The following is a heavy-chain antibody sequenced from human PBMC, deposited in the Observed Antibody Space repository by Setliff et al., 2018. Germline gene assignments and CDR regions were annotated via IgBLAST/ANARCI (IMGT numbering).Heavy chain of an antibody. Sequence: SETLSLTCNVSGDSMNDNHWTWIRQPPGKGLEWIGYIYTSGGTNYNPSLKSRVTISVDMSKNQFSLKLSSVIAADTAGYYCARGVSSVSWTPRYWGRGILVTVSS. J-gene: IGHJ4*02. D-gene: IGHD6-19*01. CDR2: IYTSGGT. CDR1: GDSMNDNH. V-gene: IGHV4-4*08. CDR3: ARGVSSVSWTPRY.